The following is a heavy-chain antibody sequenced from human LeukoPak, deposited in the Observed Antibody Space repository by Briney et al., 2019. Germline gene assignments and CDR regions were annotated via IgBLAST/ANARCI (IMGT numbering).Heavy chain of an antibody. V-gene: IGHV1-69*05. CDR1: GGTFSSYA. CDR3: AGGIAAAGTTDPQNYYYYMDV. J-gene: IGHJ6*03. D-gene: IGHD6-13*01. CDR2: IIPIFGTA. Sequence: GSSVKVSCKASGGTFSSYAISWVRQAPGQGLEWMGGIIPIFGTANYAQKFQGRVTITTDESTSTAYMELSSLRSEDTAVYYCAGGIAAAGTTDPQNYYYYMDVWGKGTTVTVSS.